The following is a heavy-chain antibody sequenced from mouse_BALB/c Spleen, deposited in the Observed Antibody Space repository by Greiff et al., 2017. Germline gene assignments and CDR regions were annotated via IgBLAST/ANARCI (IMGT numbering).Heavy chain of an antibody. CDR1: GYTFTSYW. D-gene: IGHD1-1*01. CDR2: INPSTGYT. V-gene: IGHV1-7*01. J-gene: IGHJ1*01. Sequence: QVQLQQSGAELAKPGASVKMSCKASGYTFTSYWMHWVKQRPGQGLEWIGYINPSTGYTEYNQKFKDKATLTADKSSSTAYMQLSSLTSEDSAVYYCARSGGYYGSPSYWYFDVWGAGTTVTVSS. CDR3: ARSGGYYGSPSYWYFDV.